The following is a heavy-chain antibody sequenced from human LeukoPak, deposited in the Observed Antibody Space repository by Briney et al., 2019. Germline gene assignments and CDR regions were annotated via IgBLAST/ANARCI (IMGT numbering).Heavy chain of an antibody. Sequence: EASVKVSCKVSGYTLTELSMHWVRQAPGQGLEWMGRINPNSGGTNYVQKFQGRVTMTTDTSISTAYMELSRLRSDDTAVYYCARVDSSALIWGQGTLVSVSS. CDR1: GYTLTELS. D-gene: IGHD6-19*01. CDR2: INPNSGGT. CDR3: ARVDSSALI. V-gene: IGHV1-2*06. J-gene: IGHJ4*02.